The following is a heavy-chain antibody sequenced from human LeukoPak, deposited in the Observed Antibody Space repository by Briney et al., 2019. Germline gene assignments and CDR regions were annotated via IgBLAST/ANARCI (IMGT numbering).Heavy chain of an antibody. J-gene: IGHJ3*02. V-gene: IGHV4-61*03. Sequence: KTSETLSLTCTVSGASVNSGTYYWSWLRQPPGKGLEWIGFIYYTGNTKYHPSLEGRVTVSVDTSKNHFSLKLTSLTAADTAIYYCARGLGPIWGQATLVTVSS. CDR2: IYYTGNT. CDR1: GASVNSGTYY. CDR3: ARGLGPI.